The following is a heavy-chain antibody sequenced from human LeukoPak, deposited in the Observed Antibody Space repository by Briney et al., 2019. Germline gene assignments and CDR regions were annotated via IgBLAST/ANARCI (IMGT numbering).Heavy chain of an antibody. J-gene: IGHJ6*03. CDR3: ARVQGSSWYTTYYYYYMDV. Sequence: SETLSLTCAVSGGSISSSNWWSWVRQPPGKGLEWIGSIYYSGSTYYNPSLKSRVTISVDTSKNQFSLKLSSVTAADTAVYYCARVQGSSWYTTYYYYYMDVWGKGTTVTVSS. CDR2: IYYSGST. D-gene: IGHD6-13*01. V-gene: IGHV4-4*02. CDR1: GGSISSSNW.